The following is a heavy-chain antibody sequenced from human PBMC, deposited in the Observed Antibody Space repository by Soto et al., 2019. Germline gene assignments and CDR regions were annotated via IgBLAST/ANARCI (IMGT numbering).Heavy chain of an antibody. CDR1: GCSISSYY. Sequence: SETLSLTCTVSGCSISSYYWSWIRQPPGKGLEWIGYIYYGGSTNYNPSLKSRVTISVDTSKNQFSLKLSSVTAADTAVYYCARRWSGQTTSYYYYYYMDIWGKGTTVTVSS. V-gene: IGHV4-59*08. CDR2: IYYGGST. J-gene: IGHJ6*03. D-gene: IGHD3-3*01. CDR3: ARRWSGQTTSYYYYYYMDI.